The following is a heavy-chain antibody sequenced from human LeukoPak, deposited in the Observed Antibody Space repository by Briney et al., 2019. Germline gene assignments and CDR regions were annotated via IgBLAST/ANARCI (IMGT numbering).Heavy chain of an antibody. D-gene: IGHD3-10*01. CDR3: AKGHTYYYGSGSSPGFDP. V-gene: IGHV3-7*03. CDR2: INQDGSDK. J-gene: IGHJ5*02. CDR1: KFTLSDFW. Sequence: GGSLRLSCAASKFTLSDFWMSWVRQAPGKGLEWVANINQDGSDKNYVDSVKGRFTISRDNSKNTLYLQMNSLRAEDTAVYYCAKGHTYYYGSGSSPGFDPWGQGTLVTVSS.